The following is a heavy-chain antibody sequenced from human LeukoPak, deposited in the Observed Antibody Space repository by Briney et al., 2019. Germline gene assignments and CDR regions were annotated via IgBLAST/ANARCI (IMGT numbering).Heavy chain of an antibody. CDR3: ARDLNTAMVIEAYDY. CDR1: GYTFTGYY. D-gene: IGHD5-18*01. V-gene: IGHV1-2*02. Sequence: GASVKVSCKASGYTFTGYYMHWVRQAPGQGLEWMGWINPNSGGTNYAKKFQGRVTMTRDTSISTAYMELSRLTSDDTAVYYCARDLNTAMVIEAYDYWGQGTLVTVSS. J-gene: IGHJ4*02. CDR2: INPNSGGT.